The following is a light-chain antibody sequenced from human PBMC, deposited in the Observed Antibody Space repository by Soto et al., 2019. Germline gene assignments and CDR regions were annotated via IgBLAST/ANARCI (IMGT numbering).Light chain of an antibody. J-gene: IGKJ2*01. CDR2: GAS. CDR1: QSISKNY. CDR3: QQYGSSPPT. V-gene: IGKV3-20*01. Sequence: EIVLTQSPGTLSLSPGESATLSCRASQSISKNYLAWYQRKPGQTPRLLIYGASNRAIGLPARFSGSGSGTDFDLTISSLEPEDFAVYYFQQYGSSPPTFGQGTRLEI.